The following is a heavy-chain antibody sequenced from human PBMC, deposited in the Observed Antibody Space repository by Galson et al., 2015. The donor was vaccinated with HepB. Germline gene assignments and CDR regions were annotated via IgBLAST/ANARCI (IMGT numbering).Heavy chain of an antibody. CDR3: ARGLSGWYYFDY. Sequence: SLRLSCAASGFTFSSYAMHWVRQAPGKGLEWVAVISYDGSNKYYADSVKGRFTISRDNSKNTLYLQMNSLRAEDTAVYYCARGLSGWYYFDYWGQGTLVTVSS. D-gene: IGHD6-19*01. CDR2: ISYDGSNK. CDR1: GFTFSSYA. J-gene: IGHJ4*02. V-gene: IGHV3-30-3*01.